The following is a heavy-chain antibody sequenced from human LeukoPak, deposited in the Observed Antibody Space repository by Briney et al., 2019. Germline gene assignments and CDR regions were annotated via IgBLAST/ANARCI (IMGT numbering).Heavy chain of an antibody. V-gene: IGHV4-59*01. CDR3: ARSRRLGYCSGGSCYGLGRYYYYYYMDV. CDR2: IDYSGST. Sequence: SETLSLTCTVSGGSISSYYWSWIRQPPGKGLEWIGYIDYSGSTNYHPSLKSRVTISVETSKNQFSLKLSSVTAADIVVYYWARSRRLGYCSGGSCYGLGRYYYYYYMDVWGKGTTVTVSS. D-gene: IGHD2-15*01. J-gene: IGHJ6*03. CDR1: GGSISSYY.